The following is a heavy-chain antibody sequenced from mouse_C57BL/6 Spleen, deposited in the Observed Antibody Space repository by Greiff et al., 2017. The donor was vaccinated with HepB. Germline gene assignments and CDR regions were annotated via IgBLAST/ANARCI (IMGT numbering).Heavy chain of an antibody. CDR1: GFSLTSYG. J-gene: IGHJ1*03. D-gene: IGHD1-1*02. Sequence: VQGVESGPGLVQPSQSLSITCTVSGFSLTSYGVHWVRQSPGKGLEWLGVIWSGGSTDYNAAFISRLSISKDNSKSQVFFKMNSLQADDTAIYYCARPPLYGPWYFDVWGTGTTVTVSS. V-gene: IGHV2-2*01. CDR3: ARPPLYGPWYFDV. CDR2: IWSGGST.